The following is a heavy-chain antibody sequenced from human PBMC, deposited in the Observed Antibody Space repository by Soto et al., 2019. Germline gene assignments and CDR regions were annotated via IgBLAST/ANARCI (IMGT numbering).Heavy chain of an antibody. J-gene: IGHJ3*02. V-gene: IGHV4-39*07. D-gene: IGHD6-19*01. CDR2: IYYSGKT. CDR1: GGSISSSSYY. CDR3: ARPSPYSIGRYEAFDI. Sequence: PSETLSLSCTVSGGSISSSSYYWGWIRQPPGKGLEWIGRIYYSGKTYYNPSLKSRVTISVDTSKNQFSLKLSYVTAADTAVYYCARPSPYSIGRYEAFDIWGQGTMVTVSS.